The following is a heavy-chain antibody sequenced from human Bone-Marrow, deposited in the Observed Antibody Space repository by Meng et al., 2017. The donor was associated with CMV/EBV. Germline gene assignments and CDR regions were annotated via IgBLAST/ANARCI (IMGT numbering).Heavy chain of an antibody. Sequence: SLKISCAASGFTFDDFAMHWVRQAPGKGLEWVSGISWNSGSIDYADSVKGRFTISRDNATNSLYLQMNSLRDEDTALYYCAKGGDDILTGYEGMDVWGQGTTVTV. CDR3: AKGGDDILTGYEGMDV. V-gene: IGHV3-9*01. CDR1: GFTFDDFA. D-gene: IGHD3-9*01. J-gene: IGHJ6*02. CDR2: ISWNSGSI.